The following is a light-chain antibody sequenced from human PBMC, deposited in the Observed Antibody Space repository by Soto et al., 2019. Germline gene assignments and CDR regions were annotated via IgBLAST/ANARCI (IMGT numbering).Light chain of an antibody. J-gene: IGKJ4*01. CDR1: QSISSW. CDR3: QSGVT. CDR2: QAS. Sequence: DIQMTQSPSTLSASVGDRVTITCRASQSISSWLAWYQQKPGKAPKLLIYQASSLQNGVPSRFNGSRSGTEFTLTISSLQPDDFATYYCQSGVTFGGGAKVDIK. V-gene: IGKV1-5*03.